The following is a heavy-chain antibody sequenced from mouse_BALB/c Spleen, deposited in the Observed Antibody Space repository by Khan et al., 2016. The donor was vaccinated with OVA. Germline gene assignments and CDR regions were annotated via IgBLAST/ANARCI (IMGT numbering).Heavy chain of an antibody. J-gene: IGHJ4*01. D-gene: IGHD2-14*01. V-gene: IGHV2-6-4*01. Sequence: QVQLKQSGPSPVAPSQSLSITCTVSGFSLSRYNIHWIRQPPGKGLEWLGMIWGGGGTDYNSTLKSRLSISKDNSKSQVFLKMNSLQTDDTAMYYWARAYYRYDGYYAMDYWGQGTSVTVSS. CDR1: GFSLSRYN. CDR2: IWGGGGT. CDR3: ARAYYRYDGYYAMDY.